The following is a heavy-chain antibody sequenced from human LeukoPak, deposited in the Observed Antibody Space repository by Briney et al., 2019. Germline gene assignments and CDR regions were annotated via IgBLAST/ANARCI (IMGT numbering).Heavy chain of an antibody. Sequence: GGSLRLSCAASGFTFSSYWMHWVRQAPGKGLVWVSRINSDGSSTSYADSVKGRFTISRDNAKNTLYLQMNSLRAGDTALYYCARRAPSHDFDDWGQGTLVTVSS. CDR1: GFTFSSYW. J-gene: IGHJ4*02. CDR2: INSDGSST. CDR3: ARRAPSHDFDD. V-gene: IGHV3-74*01.